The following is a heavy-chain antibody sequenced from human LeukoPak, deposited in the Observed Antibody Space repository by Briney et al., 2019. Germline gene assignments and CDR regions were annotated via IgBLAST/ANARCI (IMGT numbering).Heavy chain of an antibody. CDR1: GYTFTGYY. CDR2: INPNSGGR. Sequence: ASVKVSCKASGYTFTGYYTHWVRQAPGQGLEWMGWINPNSGGRNYAQRFQGRVTMTRDTSISTAYMELSRLRSDDTAVYYCARAQRKIVLSKYYFDYWGQGTLVTVSS. J-gene: IGHJ4*02. CDR3: ARAQRKIVLSKYYFDY. D-gene: IGHD2-8*01. V-gene: IGHV1-2*02.